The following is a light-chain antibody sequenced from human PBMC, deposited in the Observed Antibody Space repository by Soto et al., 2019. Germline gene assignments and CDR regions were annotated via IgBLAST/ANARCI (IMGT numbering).Light chain of an antibody. V-gene: IGKV3-15*01. CDR2: GAL. J-gene: IGKJ1*01. CDR1: QSFSSN. Sequence: EIVMTQSPVTLSVSPGERATLSCRAIQSFSSNLAWYQQKPGQAPSLLIYGALTRATGIPVRFSVTGSGTEFTLTISSLQSEDFALYYCQQYNDWPLTFGQGTKVDIK. CDR3: QQYNDWPLT.